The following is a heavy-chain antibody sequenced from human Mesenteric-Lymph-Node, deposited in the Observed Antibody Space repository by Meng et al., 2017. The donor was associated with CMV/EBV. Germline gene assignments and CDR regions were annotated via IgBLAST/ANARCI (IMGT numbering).Heavy chain of an antibody. CDR2: ISWDGGST. V-gene: IGHV3-43D*03. Sequence: GGSLRPSCAASGFTFDDYAMHWVRQAPGKGLEWVSLISWDGGSTYYADSVKGRFTISRDNSKNSLYLQMNSLRAEDTALYYCAKEKRIYYGSGGYYFDYWGQGTLVTVSS. J-gene: IGHJ4*02. D-gene: IGHD3-10*01. CDR1: GFTFDDYA. CDR3: AKEKRIYYGSGGYYFDY.